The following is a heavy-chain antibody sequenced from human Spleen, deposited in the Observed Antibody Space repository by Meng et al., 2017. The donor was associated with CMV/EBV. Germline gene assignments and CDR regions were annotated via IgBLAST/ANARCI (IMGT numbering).Heavy chain of an antibody. Sequence: ASVKVSCKASGYTVTGYYIHWVRQAPGQGLEWMGWINPNSGGTNYAQKFQGRVTMTRDTSISTTYMDLSRLRSDDTAVYYCARRRGGSSWGDFDYWGQGTLVTVSS. CDR2: INPNSGGT. CDR3: ARRRGGSSWGDFDY. CDR1: GYTVTGYY. D-gene: IGHD6-6*01. J-gene: IGHJ4*02. V-gene: IGHV1-2*02.